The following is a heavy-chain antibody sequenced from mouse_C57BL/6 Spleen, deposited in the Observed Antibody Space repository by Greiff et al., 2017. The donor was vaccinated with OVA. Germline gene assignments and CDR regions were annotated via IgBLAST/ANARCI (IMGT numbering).Heavy chain of an antibody. D-gene: IGHD1-1*01. Sequence: QVQLQQPGAELVKPGASVKVSCKASGYTFTSYWMHWVKQRPGQGLEWIGRIHPSDSDTNYNQKFKGKATLTVDKSSSTAYMQLSSLTSEDSAVYYCAISYYYGVDWYFDVWGTGTTVTVSS. CDR2: IHPSDSDT. J-gene: IGHJ1*03. CDR3: AISYYYGVDWYFDV. CDR1: GYTFTSYW. V-gene: IGHV1-74*01.